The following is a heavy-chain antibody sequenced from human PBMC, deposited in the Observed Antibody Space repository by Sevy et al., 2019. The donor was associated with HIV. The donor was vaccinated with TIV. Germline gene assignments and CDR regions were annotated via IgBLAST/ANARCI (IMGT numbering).Heavy chain of an antibody. V-gene: IGHV3-21*01. D-gene: IGHD2-2*02. CDR2: ISSSSSYI. CDR1: GFTFSSYS. Sequence: GGSLRLSCAASGFTFSSYSMNWVRQAPGKGLEWVSSISSSSSYIYYADSVKGRFTISRDNAKNSLYLQMNSLRAEDTAVYYCANDHTSVSPSDYWGQGTLVTVSS. CDR3: ANDHTSVSPSDY. J-gene: IGHJ4*02.